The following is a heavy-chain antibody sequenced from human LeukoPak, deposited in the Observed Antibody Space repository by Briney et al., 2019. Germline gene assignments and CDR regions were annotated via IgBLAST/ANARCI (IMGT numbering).Heavy chain of an antibody. J-gene: IGHJ4*02. CDR3: ARGAGIAARPIDY. CDR2: IYYSGCT. CDR1: GGSISSHY. V-gene: IGHV4-59*11. Sequence: PSETLSLTCTVSGGSISSHYWSWIRQPPGKGLEWIGYIYYSGCTNYNPSLKSRVTISVDTSKNQFSLKLSSVTAADTAVYYCARGAGIAARPIDYWGQGTLVTVSS. D-gene: IGHD6-6*01.